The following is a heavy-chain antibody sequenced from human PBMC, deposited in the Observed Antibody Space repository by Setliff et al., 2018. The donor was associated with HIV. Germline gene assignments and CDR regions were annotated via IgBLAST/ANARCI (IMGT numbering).Heavy chain of an antibody. Sequence: GGSLRLSCVGSGFVFSDHSLHWVRQAPGEGLEWLSYISATGTTVSYADSVRGRFIISRDSVRNVLYLQLNSLRVEDTAVYYCARDRGYTIVGAAEGDHWGQGSLVTVSS. V-gene: IGHV3-48*01. J-gene: IGHJ4*02. CDR1: GFVFSDHS. CDR2: ISATGTTV. D-gene: IGHD1-26*01. CDR3: ARDRGYTIVGAAEGDH.